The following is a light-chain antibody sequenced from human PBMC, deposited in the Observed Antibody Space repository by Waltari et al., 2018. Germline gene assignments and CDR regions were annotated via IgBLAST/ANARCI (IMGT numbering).Light chain of an antibody. J-gene: IGKJ1*01. CDR2: WSS. CDR3: QQYYSSPPT. Sequence: DIVMTQSPDSLAVSLGERATINCKSSRNLLYSSNNKNFLGWYQLKPGQPPKLLMYWSSTRESGVPDRFSGSGSETDFTLTISSLQAEDVAVYYCQQYYSSPPTFGQGTRVEI. CDR1: RNLLYSSNNKNF. V-gene: IGKV4-1*01.